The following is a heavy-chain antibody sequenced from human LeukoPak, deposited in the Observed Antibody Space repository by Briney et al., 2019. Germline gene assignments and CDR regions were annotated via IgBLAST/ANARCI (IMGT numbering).Heavy chain of an antibody. V-gene: IGHV3-30*18. CDR1: GFTFSIYG. J-gene: IGHJ4*02. CDR2: ISYDGSNQ. D-gene: IGHD3-22*01. CDR3: AKDLYYYDSSGSTFDY. Sequence: GGSLRLSCAASGFTFSIYGMHWVRQAPGKGLEWVAFISYDGSNQYYGDSVKGRFTISRDNSKNTLYLQMNSLRAEDTAVYYCAKDLYYYDSSGSTFDYWGQGTLVTVSS.